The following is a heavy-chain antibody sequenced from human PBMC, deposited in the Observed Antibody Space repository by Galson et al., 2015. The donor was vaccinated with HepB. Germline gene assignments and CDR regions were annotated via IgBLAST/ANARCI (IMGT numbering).Heavy chain of an antibody. D-gene: IGHD1-26*01. J-gene: IGHJ4*02. CDR1: GFTFSNAW. CDR2: IKSKTDGGTT. Sequence: SLRLSCAASGFTFSNAWMSWVRQAPGKGLEWVGRIKSKTDGGTTDYAAPVKGRFIISRDDSKNTLYLQMNSLKTEDTAVYYCTTDIGMRGGSYFDYWGQGTLVTVSS. V-gene: IGHV3-15*01. CDR3: TTDIGMRGGSYFDY.